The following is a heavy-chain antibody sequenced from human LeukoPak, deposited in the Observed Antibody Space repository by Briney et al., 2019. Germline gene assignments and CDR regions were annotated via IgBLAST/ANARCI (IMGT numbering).Heavy chain of an antibody. CDR2: IIPIFGTA. D-gene: IGHD3-22*01. CDR3: ATVLRLFDAFDI. J-gene: IGHJ3*02. Sequence: GASVKVSCKASGGTFSSYAISWVRQAPGQGLEWMGGIIPIFGTANYAQRFQGRVTITADESTSTAYMELSSLRSEDTAVYYCATVLRLFDAFDIWGQGTMVTVSS. CDR1: GGTFSSYA. V-gene: IGHV1-69*01.